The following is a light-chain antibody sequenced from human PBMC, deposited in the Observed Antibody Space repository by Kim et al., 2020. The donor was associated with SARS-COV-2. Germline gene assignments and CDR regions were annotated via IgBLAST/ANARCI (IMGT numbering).Light chain of an antibody. V-gene: IGLV2-14*03. Sequence: QSLTLSCTGTSSDVGGYNYVSWYQQHPGKAPKLMIYDVSNRPSGVSNRFSGSKSGNTASLTISGLQAEDEADYYCSSYTSSSTHYVFGTGTKVTVL. CDR3: SSYTSSSTHYV. CDR1: SSDVGGYNY. J-gene: IGLJ1*01. CDR2: DVS.